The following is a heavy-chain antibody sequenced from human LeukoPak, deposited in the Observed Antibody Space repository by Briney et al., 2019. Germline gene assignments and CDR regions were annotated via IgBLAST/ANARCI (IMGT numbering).Heavy chain of an antibody. CDR2: ISSSSSYI. J-gene: IGHJ5*02. CDR1: GGSFSGYY. V-gene: IGHV3-21*01. CDR3: ARPYSKEDP. D-gene: IGHD4-11*01. Sequence: ETLSLTCAVYGGSFSGYYWSWLRQPPGKGLEWVSSISSSSSYIYYADSVKGRFTISRDNAKNSLYLQMNSLRAEDTAVYYCARPYSKEDPWGQGTLVTVSS.